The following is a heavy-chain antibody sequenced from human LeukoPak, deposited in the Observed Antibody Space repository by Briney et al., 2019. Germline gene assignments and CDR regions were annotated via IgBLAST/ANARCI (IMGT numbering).Heavy chain of an antibody. Sequence: SETLSLTCTVSGDSIRRSSYFWAWVRQPPGKGLEWIGSVYSSGSIYYNPSLRSQITISIDTSKNQFSLKLTSVAAADTAMYYCTRDMEYPGAGFDYWGQGIPVTVSS. V-gene: IGHV4-39*07. CDR1: GDSIRRSSYF. D-gene: IGHD3-3*01. CDR2: VYSSGSI. J-gene: IGHJ4*02. CDR3: TRDMEYPGAGFDY.